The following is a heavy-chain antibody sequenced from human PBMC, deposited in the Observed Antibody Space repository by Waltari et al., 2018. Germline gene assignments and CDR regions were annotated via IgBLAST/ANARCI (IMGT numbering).Heavy chain of an antibody. J-gene: IGHJ4*02. D-gene: IGHD6-19*01. CDR2: ISDDGSNK. CDR1: GFTFSSYA. Sequence: QVQLVESGGGVVQPGRSLRLSCAASGFTFSSYAMHWVRQATGKGGEGVAVISDDGSNKYSSDSVKGRFTIARDKSKNTLYLQMNSLRAEDTAVYYCARDRDSYSSWIYFDYWGQGTLVTVSS. CDR3: ARDRDSYSSWIYFDY. V-gene: IGHV3-30-3*01.